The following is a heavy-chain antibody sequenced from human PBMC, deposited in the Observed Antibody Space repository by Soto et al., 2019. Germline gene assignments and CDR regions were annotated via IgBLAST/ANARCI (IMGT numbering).Heavy chain of an antibody. V-gene: IGHV1-46*01. D-gene: IGHD6-19*01. CDR1: GYTFTSYY. J-gene: IGHJ6*02. Sequence: ASVKVSCKASGYTFTSYYMHWVRQAPGQGLEWMGIINPSGGSTSYAQKFQGRVTMTRDTSTSTVYMELSSLGSEDTAVYYCARSSGRAYYYYGMDVWGQGTTVTVSS. CDR2: INPSGGST. CDR3: ARSSGRAYYYYGMDV.